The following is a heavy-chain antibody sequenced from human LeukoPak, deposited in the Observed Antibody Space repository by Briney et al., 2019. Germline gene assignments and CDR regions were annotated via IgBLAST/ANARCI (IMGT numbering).Heavy chain of an antibody. CDR1: GYTFTSYD. CDR3: PSSRGSGSDAFDI. CDR2: MNPNSGNT. D-gene: IGHD3-10*01. Sequence: ASVKVSCKASGYTFTSYDINWVRQATGQGLEWMGWMNPNSGNTGYAQKFQGRVTMTRNTSIRTAYMELSSLRSEDTAVYYCPSSRGSGSDAFDIWGQGTMVTVSS. V-gene: IGHV1-8*01. J-gene: IGHJ3*02.